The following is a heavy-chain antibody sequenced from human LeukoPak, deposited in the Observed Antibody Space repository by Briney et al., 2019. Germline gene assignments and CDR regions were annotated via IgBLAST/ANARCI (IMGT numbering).Heavy chain of an antibody. J-gene: IGHJ4*02. Sequence: SETLSLTCTVSGGSISSSSYYWGWIRQPPGKGLEWIGSIYYSGSTYYNPSLKSRVTISVDTSKNQFSLKLSSVTAADTAVYYCARGTGGQLWYNYFDYWGQGTLVTVSS. CDR2: IYYSGST. CDR3: ARGTGGQLWYNYFDY. V-gene: IGHV4-39*07. CDR1: GGSISSSSYY. D-gene: IGHD5-18*01.